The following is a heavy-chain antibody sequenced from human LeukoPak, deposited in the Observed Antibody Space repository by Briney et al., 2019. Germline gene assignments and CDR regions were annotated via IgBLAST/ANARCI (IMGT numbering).Heavy chain of an antibody. J-gene: IGHJ4*02. Sequence: ASVKVSCKASGYSFTSHGITWVRQAPGQGLECMGWISTYNGDTNYVEKFRGRVTMTADTSTTTAYMELTNLRSDDAAMYYCARRSGNWYHFDFWGQGTLVTVSS. V-gene: IGHV1-18*01. CDR3: ARRSGNWYHFDF. CDR1: GYSFTSHG. CDR2: ISTYNGDT. D-gene: IGHD6-13*01.